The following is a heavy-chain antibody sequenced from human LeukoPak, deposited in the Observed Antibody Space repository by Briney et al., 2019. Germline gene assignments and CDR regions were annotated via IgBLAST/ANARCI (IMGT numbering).Heavy chain of an antibody. J-gene: IGHJ3*02. CDR3: AKDSSTSPFEI. Sequence: GGSLRLSCAASGFTFSSYAMSWVRQAPGKGLEWVANIKEDGSEKYYVDSVKGRFTISRDNAKNSLYLQMNSLRAEDTAVYYCAKDSSTSPFEIWGQGTMVTVSS. CDR1: GFTFSSYA. D-gene: IGHD6-6*01. CDR2: IKEDGSEK. V-gene: IGHV3-7*03.